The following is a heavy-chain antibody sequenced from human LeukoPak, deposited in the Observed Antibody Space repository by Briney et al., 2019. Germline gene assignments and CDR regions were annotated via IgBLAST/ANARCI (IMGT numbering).Heavy chain of an antibody. J-gene: IGHJ3*02. V-gene: IGHV3-9*01. Sequence: PGGSLRLPCVGSGFSLDDYAMHWVRQAPGKGLEWVSSISWDSGNKAYADSVKGRFTISRDNAKNSLYLQMNSLRPEDTAFYYCIKDMGFDLLKDAFDMWGQGTLVTVSS. CDR3: IKDMGFDLLKDAFDM. CDR1: GFSLDDYA. D-gene: IGHD3-9*01. CDR2: ISWDSGNK.